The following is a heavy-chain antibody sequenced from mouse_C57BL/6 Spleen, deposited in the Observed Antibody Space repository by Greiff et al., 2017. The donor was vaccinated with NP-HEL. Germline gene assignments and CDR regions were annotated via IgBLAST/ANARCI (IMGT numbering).Heavy chain of an antibody. D-gene: IGHD1-1*01. CDR1: GFTFSSYT. J-gene: IGHJ2*01. Sequence: DVQLVESGGGLVKPGGSLKLSCAASGFTFSSYTMSWVRQTPEKRLEWVATISGGGGNTYYPDSVKGRFTISRDNAKNTLYLQMSSLRSEDTALYYCARHVLVTTVAYFDYWGQGTTLTVSS. CDR3: ARHVLVTTVAYFDY. V-gene: IGHV5-9*01. CDR2: ISGGGGNT.